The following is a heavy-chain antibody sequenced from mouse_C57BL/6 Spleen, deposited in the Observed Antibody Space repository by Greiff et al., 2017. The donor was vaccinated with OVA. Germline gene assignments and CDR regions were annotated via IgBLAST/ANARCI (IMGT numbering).Heavy chain of an antibody. D-gene: IGHD2-2*01. Sequence: EVQLQQSGGGLVKPGGSLKLSCAASGFTFSDYGMHWVRQAPEKGLEWVAYISSGSSTIYYADTVKGRFTISRDNAKNTLFLQMTSLRSEDTAMYYCARRVTFDYWGQGTTLTVSS. CDR2: ISSGSSTI. J-gene: IGHJ2*01. CDR3: ARRVTFDY. V-gene: IGHV5-17*01. CDR1: GFTFSDYG.